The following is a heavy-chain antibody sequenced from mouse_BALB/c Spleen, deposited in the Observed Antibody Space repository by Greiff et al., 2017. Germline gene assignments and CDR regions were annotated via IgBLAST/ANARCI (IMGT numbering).Heavy chain of an antibody. V-gene: IGHV1-63*02. CDR3: ARLGDYDDDY. CDR1: GYPFPNYW. J-gene: IGHJ2*01. CDR2: IYPGGGYT. Sequence: QVQLHQLGAELLGLGTQLKRSSKAAGYPFPNYWKGWVKQRPGHGLEWIGDIYPGGGYTNYNEKFKGKATLTADTSSSTAYMQLSSLTSEDSAIYYCARLGDYDDDYWGQGTTLTVSS. D-gene: IGHD2-4*01.